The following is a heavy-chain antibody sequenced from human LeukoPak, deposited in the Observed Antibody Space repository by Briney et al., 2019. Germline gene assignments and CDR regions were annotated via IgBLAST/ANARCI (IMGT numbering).Heavy chain of an antibody. D-gene: IGHD3-22*01. Sequence: SETLSLICTVSGDSISSSDDWAWIRQPPGKGLEWIGEINHSGSTNYNPSLKSRVTISVDTSKNQFSLKLSSVTAADTAVYYCARGSRVVVTSHQFDYWGPGTLVTVSS. J-gene: IGHJ4*02. CDR1: GDSISSSDD. CDR3: ARGSRVVVTSHQFDY. V-gene: IGHV4-34*01. CDR2: INHSGST.